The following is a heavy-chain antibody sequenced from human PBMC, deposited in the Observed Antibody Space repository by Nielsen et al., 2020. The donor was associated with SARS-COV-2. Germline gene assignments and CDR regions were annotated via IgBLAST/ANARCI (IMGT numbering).Heavy chain of an antibody. V-gene: IGHV3-9*01. CDR1: GFTFDDYA. J-gene: IGHJ6*02. CDR3: ATLPNTGYSSGWYGMDV. Sequence: GGSLRLSCAASGFTFDDYAMHWVRQAPGKGLEWVSGISWNSGSIGYADSVKGRFTISRDNAKNSLYLQMNSLRAEDTALYYCATLPNTGYSSGWYGMDVWGQGTTVTVSS. D-gene: IGHD6-19*01. CDR2: ISWNSGSI.